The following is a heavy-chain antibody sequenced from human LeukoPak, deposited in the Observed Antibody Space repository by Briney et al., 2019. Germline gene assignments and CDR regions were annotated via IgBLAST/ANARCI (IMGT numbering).Heavy chain of an antibody. V-gene: IGHV3-74*01. CDR1: GFTFSSYW. J-gene: IGHJ6*02. CDR2: INSDGSST. CDR3: ARGDYYYYGMDV. Sequence: GGSLRLSCAASGFTFSSYWMYWVRQAPGKGLVWVSRINSDGSSTSYADSGKGRFTISRDNAKNTLYLQMNSLRAEDTAVYYCARGDYYYYGMDVWGQGTTVTVSS.